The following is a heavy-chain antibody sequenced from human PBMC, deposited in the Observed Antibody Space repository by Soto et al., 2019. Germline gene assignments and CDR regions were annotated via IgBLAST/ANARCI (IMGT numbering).Heavy chain of an antibody. CDR1: GGSISSYY. D-gene: IGHD1-1*01. CDR3: ASAWTGTFDY. V-gene: IGHV4-59*01. CDR2: IYYSGST. Sequence: PSETLSLTCTVSGGSISSYYWSWIRQPPGKGLEWIGYIYYSGSTNYNPSLKSRVTISVDTSKNQFSLKLSSVTAADTAVYYCASAWTGTFDYWGQGTLVTVSS. J-gene: IGHJ4*02.